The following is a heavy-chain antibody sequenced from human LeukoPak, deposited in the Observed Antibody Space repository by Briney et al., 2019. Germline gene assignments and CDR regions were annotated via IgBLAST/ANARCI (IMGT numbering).Heavy chain of an antibody. D-gene: IGHD3-22*01. CDR2: ILPGDSDT. J-gene: IGHJ3*01. Sequence: GESLKISCVTSGYDFPSYYIAWVRQMPGKGPEWMGVILPGDSDTRYNPAFKGQVTMSVDTSVDTAYLQWSSLKASDAAMYFCAKCRDYYDSSGFYTYDVWGHGTRVIV. CDR3: AKCRDYYDSSGFYTYDV. V-gene: IGHV5-51*01. CDR1: GYDFPSYY.